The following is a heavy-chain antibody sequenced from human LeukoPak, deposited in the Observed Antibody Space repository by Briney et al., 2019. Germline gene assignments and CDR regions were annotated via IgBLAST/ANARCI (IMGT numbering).Heavy chain of an antibody. Sequence: SETLSLTCTVSGGSISSGSYYWSWIRQPAGKGLEWIGRIYSRGSTNYNTSLKSRVTISVDTSKNQFSLKLSSVTAADTAVYYCARHVWGVVYWYFDLWGRGTLVTDSS. CDR1: GGSISSGSYY. J-gene: IGHJ2*01. CDR2: IYSRGST. D-gene: IGHD3-16*01. CDR3: ARHVWGVVYWYFDL. V-gene: IGHV4-61*02.